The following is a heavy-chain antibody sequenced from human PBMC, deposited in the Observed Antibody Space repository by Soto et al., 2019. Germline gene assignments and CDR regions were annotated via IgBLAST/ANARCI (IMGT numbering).Heavy chain of an antibody. V-gene: IGHV4-4*02. Sequence: PSETLSLTCAVSGGSISSSNWWSWVRQPPGKGLEWIGEIYHSGSTNYNPSLKSRVTISVDKSKNQFSLKLSSVTAADTAVYYCARASGSPSTVTGGYYYYYGMDVWGQGTTVTVS. D-gene: IGHD4-4*01. J-gene: IGHJ6*02. CDR3: ARASGSPSTVTGGYYYYYGMDV. CDR1: GGSISSSNW. CDR2: IYHSGST.